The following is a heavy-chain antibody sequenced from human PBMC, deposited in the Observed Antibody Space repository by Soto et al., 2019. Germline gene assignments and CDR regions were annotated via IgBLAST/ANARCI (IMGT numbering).Heavy chain of an antibody. D-gene: IGHD2-2*02. Sequence: QVQLVQSGAEVKKPGASVKVSCKASGYTFTSYGISWVRQAPGQGLERMGWISAYNGNTNYAQKLQGRVTMTTDTATSTAYRGLRSLRSDDTAVYYCARVGGLGYCSSTSCYTFDYWGRGTLVTVSS. CDR1: GYTFTSYG. CDR3: ARVGGLGYCSSTSCYTFDY. CDR2: ISAYNGNT. V-gene: IGHV1-18*04. J-gene: IGHJ4*02.